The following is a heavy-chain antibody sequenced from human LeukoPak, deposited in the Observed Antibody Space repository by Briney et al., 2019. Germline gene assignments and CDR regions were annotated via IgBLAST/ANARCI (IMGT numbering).Heavy chain of an antibody. CDR3: ARDPREQQLDY. CDR2: IKEDGAEQ. V-gene: IGHV3-7*03. J-gene: IGHJ4*02. CDR1: GFTFSNYW. D-gene: IGHD6-13*01. Sequence: GGSLRLSCAASGFTFSNYWMTWVRQAPGKGLEWVANIKEDGAEQYYVDSVRGRFTISRDNAKNSVYLQLNRLGVEDTAIYYCARDPREQQLDYWGQGTLVTVSS.